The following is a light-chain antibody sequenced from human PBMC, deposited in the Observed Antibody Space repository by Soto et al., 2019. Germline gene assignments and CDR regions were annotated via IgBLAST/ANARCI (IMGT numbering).Light chain of an antibody. V-gene: IGKV3-15*01. CDR2: GAS. CDR3: QQYNNWPPHT. Sequence: EIVMTQSPATLSVSPGERATLSCRASQSVSSNLAWYQQKPGQAPRLLIYGASTRATGIPARFSGSGSGTEFTLTISSMKSEDVAGYYGQQYNNWPPHTFGGGTKVEIK. CDR1: QSVSSN. J-gene: IGKJ4*01.